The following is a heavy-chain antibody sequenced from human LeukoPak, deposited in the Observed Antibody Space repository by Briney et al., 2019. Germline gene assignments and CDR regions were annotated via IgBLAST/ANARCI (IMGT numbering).Heavy chain of an antibody. D-gene: IGHD5-24*01. J-gene: IGHJ4*02. CDR1: GFTFSSYE. CDR2: ISSSGNTI. CDR3: ARGRDGASAY. Sequence: GGSLRLSCTASGFTFSSYEMNWVRQAPAKGLEWVSYISSSGNTIYYADSVKGRFIISRDNAKNSLYLQMNSLRVEDTAVYFCARGRDGASAYWGQGALVTVSS. V-gene: IGHV3-48*03.